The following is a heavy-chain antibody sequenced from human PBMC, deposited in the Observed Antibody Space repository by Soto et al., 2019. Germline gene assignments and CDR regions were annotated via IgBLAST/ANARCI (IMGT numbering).Heavy chain of an antibody. J-gene: IGHJ4*02. V-gene: IGHV3-74*01. CDR2: IQSDGSSP. Sequence: EVQLVESGGGLVQPGGSLRLSCVASGFTFNYYWMHWVRQAPGKGLVWVSRIQSDGSSPDYVDSVKGRFTISRDNAKNTLYLQMNNLRAEDTAVYYWARGDDPDYWGQGTLVTVSS. CDR3: ARGDDPDY. CDR1: GFTFNYYW.